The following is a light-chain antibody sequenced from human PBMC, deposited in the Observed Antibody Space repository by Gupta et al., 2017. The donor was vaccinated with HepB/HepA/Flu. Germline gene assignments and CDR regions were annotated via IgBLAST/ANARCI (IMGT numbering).Light chain of an antibody. CDR1: SSNIGAHYD. J-gene: IGLJ1*01. CDR3: QSYDSSRRGSV. Sequence: QSVLTQPPSVSGAPGQRVTISCTGSSSNIGAHYDVHWYQQLPGTAPKLLIYGNSNRPSGVPDRFSGSKSGTSASLAITGLQAEDEADYYCQSYDSSRRGSVFGTGTKVTVL. V-gene: IGLV1-40*01. CDR2: GNS.